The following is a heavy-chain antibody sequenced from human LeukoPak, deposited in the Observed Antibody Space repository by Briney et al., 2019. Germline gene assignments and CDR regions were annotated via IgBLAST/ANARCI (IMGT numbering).Heavy chain of an antibody. D-gene: IGHD1-26*01. Sequence: ASVKVSCTASGGTFSSYAISWVRQAPGQGLEWMGRIIPILGIANYAQKFQGRVTITADKSTSTAYMELSSLRSEDTAVYYCASPPRSGSYFDYWGQGTLVTVSS. V-gene: IGHV1-69*04. CDR3: ASPPRSGSYFDY. CDR2: IIPILGIA. J-gene: IGHJ4*02. CDR1: GGTFSSYA.